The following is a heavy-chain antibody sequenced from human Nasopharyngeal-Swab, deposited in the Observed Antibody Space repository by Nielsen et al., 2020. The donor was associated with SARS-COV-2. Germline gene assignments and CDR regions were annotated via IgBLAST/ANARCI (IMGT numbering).Heavy chain of an antibody. Sequence: WVRQAPGQRLEWMGWINAGNGNTKYSQKFQGRVTITRDTSASTAYMELSSLRSEDTAVYYSASSTAAGTNYYYYYMDVWGKGTTITVSS. CDR2: INAGNGNT. CDR3: ASSTAAGTNYYYYYMDV. D-gene: IGHD6-13*01. V-gene: IGHV1-3*01. J-gene: IGHJ6*03.